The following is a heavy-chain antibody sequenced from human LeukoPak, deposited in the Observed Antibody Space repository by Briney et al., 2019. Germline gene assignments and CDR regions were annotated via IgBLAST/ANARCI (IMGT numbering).Heavy chain of an antibody. CDR2: ITTSSNYI. J-gene: IGHJ4*02. D-gene: IGHD2-15*01. Sequence: GGSLRLSCAASGFTFSSYSMNWVRQAPGKGLEWVSSITTSSNYICYADSLKGRFTIPRDNPRNSLYLQMNSLRAEDTAVYYCARELFATRAFDYWGQGTLVTVSS. V-gene: IGHV3-21*01. CDR1: GFTFSSYS. CDR3: ARELFATRAFDY.